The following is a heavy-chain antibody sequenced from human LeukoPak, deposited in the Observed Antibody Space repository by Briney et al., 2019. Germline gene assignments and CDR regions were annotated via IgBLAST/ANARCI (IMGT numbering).Heavy chain of an antibody. V-gene: IGHV6-1*01. J-gene: IGHJ5*01. D-gene: IGHD6-13*01. CDR3: ARGGSGWSVSLFDS. CDR2: TYYRSKWYN. CDR1: GDSVSSNSAA. Sequence: SQPLSLTSDTSGDSVSSNSAAWNWIRPSPSRGLEWLGRTYYRSKWYNDYVVSVKGRISINPDTSKNRFSLQLNSVPPEDTAVYYCARGGSGWSVSLFDSWGQGTLVTVSS.